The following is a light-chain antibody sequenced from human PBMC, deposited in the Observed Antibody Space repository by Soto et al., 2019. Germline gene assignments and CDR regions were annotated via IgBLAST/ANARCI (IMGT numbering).Light chain of an antibody. V-gene: IGKV3-20*01. CDR1: QSVSSIY. CDR2: GAS. J-gene: IGKJ4*01. CDR3: QQYASSPLT. Sequence: EIVLTQSPGTLSLSPGERATLSCRASQSVSSIYLAWYQQKPGQAPRLLIYGASSRATGIPDRFSGSGSGTDFTLTISRLEPEDFAVYSCQQYASSPLTFGGGTKVEIK.